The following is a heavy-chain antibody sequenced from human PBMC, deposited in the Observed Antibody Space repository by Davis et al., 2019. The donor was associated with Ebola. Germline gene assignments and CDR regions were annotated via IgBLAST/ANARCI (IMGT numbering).Heavy chain of an antibody. J-gene: IGHJ3*02. CDR3: ARTSIVGTTTTASDI. V-gene: IGHV1-18*01. CDR1: GYTFRNSA. D-gene: IGHD1-26*01. CDR2: ISAYNGDT. Sequence: ASVQVSCKASGYTFRNSAISWVRQAPGQGLEWMGWISAYNGDTNYARILQGRVTMTTDTSTGTAYMELRSLRSDDTAVYFCARTSIVGTTTTASDIWGQGTKVTVSS.